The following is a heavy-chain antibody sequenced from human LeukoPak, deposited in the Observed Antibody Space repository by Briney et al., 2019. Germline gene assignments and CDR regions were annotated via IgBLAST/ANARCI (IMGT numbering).Heavy chain of an antibody. CDR3: AKDNPVLDS. Sequence: GXSLRLSCAASGFSFSTFGMHWVRQTPGKGLEWVSHISKDETNKYYADSVKGGFTISRDTSKNTLFLQMNSLRVEDTAVYYCAKDNPVLDSWGQGTLVTVSS. V-gene: IGHV3-30*18. J-gene: IGHJ4*02. CDR2: ISKDETNK. CDR1: GFSFSTFG.